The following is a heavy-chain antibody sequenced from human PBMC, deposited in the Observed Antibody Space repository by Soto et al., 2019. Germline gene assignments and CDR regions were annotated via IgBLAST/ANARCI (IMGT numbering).Heavy chain of an antibody. Sequence: PSETLSLTCAVSGGSISSGGYSWSWIRQPPGKGLEWIGYIYHSGSTYYNPSLKSRVTISVDRSKNQFSLKLSSVTAADTAVYYCARVGGGGYPTSPYYFDYWGQGTLVTVSS. V-gene: IGHV4-30-2*01. CDR1: GGSISSGGYS. D-gene: IGHD1-26*01. CDR2: IYHSGST. CDR3: ARVGGGGYPTSPYYFDY. J-gene: IGHJ4*02.